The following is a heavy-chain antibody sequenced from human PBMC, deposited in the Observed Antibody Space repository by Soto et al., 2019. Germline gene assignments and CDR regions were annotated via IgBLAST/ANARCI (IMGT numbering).Heavy chain of an antibody. CDR3: TRPSGDYYYYYGMDV. Sequence: PGGSLRLSCAASGFTFSGSAMHWVRQASGKGLEWVGRIRSKANSYATAYAASVKGRFTISRDDSKNTAYLQMNSLKTEDTAVYYCTRPSGDYYYYYGMDVWGQGTTVTVSS. D-gene: IGHD4-17*01. CDR2: IRSKANSYAT. CDR1: GFTFSGSA. V-gene: IGHV3-73*01. J-gene: IGHJ6*02.